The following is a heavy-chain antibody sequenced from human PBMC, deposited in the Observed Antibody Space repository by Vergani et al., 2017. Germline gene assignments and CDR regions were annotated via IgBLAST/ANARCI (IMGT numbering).Heavy chain of an antibody. J-gene: IGHJ5*02. D-gene: IGHD1-14*01. V-gene: IGHV1-46*01. CDR2: INPSDGTT. Sequence: QVQLVQSGAEVKKPGASVKVSCQASGYAFTSHHLQWVRQAPGQGFEWMGIINPSDGTTSYAQRFQGRVTLTRDTSTSTVYMELRSLRSDDTAIYYCALYGVKPNSNWFDPWGHGTLVSVSS. CDR3: ALYGVKPNSNWFDP. CDR1: GYAFTSHH.